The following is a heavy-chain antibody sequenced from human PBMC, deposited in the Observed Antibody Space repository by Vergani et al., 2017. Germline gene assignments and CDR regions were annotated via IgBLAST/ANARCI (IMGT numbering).Heavy chain of an antibody. J-gene: IGHJ6*02. V-gene: IGHV4-34*01. CDR3: ARFVAVRGVNQYYYYGMDF. CDR1: GWSFSGYY. Sequence: QVQLQQWGAGLLKPSATLSLTCAVSGWSFSGYYWSWIRQAPGKGLEWIGEINHSGSTTYNPSLKSRVTISVDTSKNQFSLKLSSVTAADTAVYYCARFVAVRGVNQYYYYGMDFWGQGTMVTVSS. CDR2: INHSGST. D-gene: IGHD3-10*01.